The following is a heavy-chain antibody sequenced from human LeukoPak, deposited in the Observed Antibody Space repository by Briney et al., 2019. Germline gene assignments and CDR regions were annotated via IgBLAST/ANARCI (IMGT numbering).Heavy chain of an antibody. CDR3: ARVRKGYCSGGSCYSNRHYYYYMDV. D-gene: IGHD2-15*01. V-gene: IGHV4-39*01. J-gene: IGHJ6*03. CDR1: GGSISSSSYY. CDR2: IYYSGST. Sequence: PSETLSLTCTVSGGSISSSSYYWGWIRQPPGKGLEWIGSIYYSGSTYYNPSLKSRVTISVDTSKNQFSLKLSSVTAADTAVYYCARVRKGYCSGGSCYSNRHYYYYMDVWGKGTTVTISS.